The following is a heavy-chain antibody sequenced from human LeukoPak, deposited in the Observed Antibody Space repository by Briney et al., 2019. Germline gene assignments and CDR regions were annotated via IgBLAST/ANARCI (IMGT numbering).Heavy chain of an antibody. D-gene: IGHD3-10*01. J-gene: IGHJ4*02. V-gene: IGHV4-59*01. CDR3: ARGIPYYYGSGSYRYYFDY. CDR1: GGSISRYY. CDR2: IYYSGST. Sequence: SETLSLTCTVSGGSISRYYWRWIRQPPGKGLEWIGYIYYSGSTNYNPSLKSRVTISVDTSKNQFSLKLSSVTAADTAVYYCARGIPYYYGSGSYRYYFDYWGQGTLVTVSS.